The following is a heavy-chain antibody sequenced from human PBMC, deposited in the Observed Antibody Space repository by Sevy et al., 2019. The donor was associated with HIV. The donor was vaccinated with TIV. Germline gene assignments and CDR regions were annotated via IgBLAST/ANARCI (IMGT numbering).Heavy chain of an antibody. CDR2: ISAYNGNT. D-gene: IGHD3-16*01. V-gene: IGHV1-18*01. J-gene: IGHJ4*02. CDR3: ARDRDYVWGSYPDY. Sequence: ASVKVSCKASGYTFTSYGISWVRQALGQGLEWMGWISAYNGNTNYAQKLQGRVTMTTDTSTSTAYMELRSLRSDDTAVYYCARDRDYVWGSYPDYWGQGTLVTVSS. CDR1: GYTFTSYG.